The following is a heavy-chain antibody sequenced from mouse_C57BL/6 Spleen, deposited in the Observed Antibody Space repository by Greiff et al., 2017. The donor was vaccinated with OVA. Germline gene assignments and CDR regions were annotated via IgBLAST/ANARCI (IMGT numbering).Heavy chain of an antibody. CDR3: ARSPITTVVADYAMDY. D-gene: IGHD1-1*01. Sequence: VQLQQSGPELVKPGASVTMSCKASGYTFTDYNMHWVKQSHGKSLEWIGYINPNNGGTSYNQKFKGKATLTVNQSSSTAYMELRSLTSEDSAVYYCARSPITTVVADYAMDYWGQGTSVTVSS. V-gene: IGHV1-22*01. CDR2: INPNNGGT. J-gene: IGHJ4*01. CDR1: GYTFTDYN.